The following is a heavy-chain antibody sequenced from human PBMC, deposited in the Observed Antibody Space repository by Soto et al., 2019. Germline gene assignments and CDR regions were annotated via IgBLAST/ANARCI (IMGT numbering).Heavy chain of an antibody. CDR3: AKLGGSYPNYYFDY. D-gene: IGHD1-26*01. Sequence: EVQLLESGGGLVQPGGSLRLSCAASGFTFSNYVMSWVRQAPGKGLEWVSVISGSGGSTYYADSVKGRFTISRDNSKNTLYLQINSLRAEDTAVYYCAKLGGSYPNYYFDYWGQGTLVIVSS. J-gene: IGHJ4*02. CDR1: GFTFSNYV. CDR2: ISGSGGST. V-gene: IGHV3-23*01.